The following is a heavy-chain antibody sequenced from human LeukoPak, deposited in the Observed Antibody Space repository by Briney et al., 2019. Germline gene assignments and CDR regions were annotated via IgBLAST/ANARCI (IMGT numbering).Heavy chain of an antibody. CDR2: ISSSSSYI. V-gene: IGHV3-21*01. Sequence: GGSLRLSCAASGFTFSSYSMNWVRQAPGKGLEWVSSISSSSSYIYYADSVKGRFTISRDNAKNSLYLQMNSLRAEDTAVYYCARDIPRGYCSSTSCYNRAFDIWGQGTMVTVSS. CDR1: GFTFSSYS. J-gene: IGHJ3*02. D-gene: IGHD2-2*02. CDR3: ARDIPRGYCSSTSCYNRAFDI.